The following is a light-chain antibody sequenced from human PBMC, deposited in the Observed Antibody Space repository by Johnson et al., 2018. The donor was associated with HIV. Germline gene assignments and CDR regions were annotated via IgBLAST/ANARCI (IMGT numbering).Light chain of an antibody. Sequence: QPVLTQPPSVSAAPGQTVNISCSGNVSNIESYFVSWYQQLPGAAHTLLIYEDNKRPSGIPDRFSGSKSGATATLAITGLQSGDEADYYCGTWDSSLRTAFFGTGTKVTVL. CDR1: VSNIESYF. CDR3: GTWDSSLRTAF. J-gene: IGLJ1*01. V-gene: IGLV1-51*02. CDR2: EDN.